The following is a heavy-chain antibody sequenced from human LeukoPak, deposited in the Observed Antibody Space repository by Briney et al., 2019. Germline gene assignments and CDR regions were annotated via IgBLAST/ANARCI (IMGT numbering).Heavy chain of an antibody. CDR2: IYTSGST. CDR3: ARLQQLVPLGAFDI. J-gene: IGHJ3*02. CDR1: GGSISSYY. D-gene: IGHD6-13*01. Sequence: PSETLSLTCTVSGGSISSYYWSWIRQPAGKGLEWIGRIYTSGSTNYNPSLKSRVTMSVDTSKNQFSLKLSSVTAADTVVYYCARLQQLVPLGAFDIWGQGTMVTVSS. V-gene: IGHV4-4*07.